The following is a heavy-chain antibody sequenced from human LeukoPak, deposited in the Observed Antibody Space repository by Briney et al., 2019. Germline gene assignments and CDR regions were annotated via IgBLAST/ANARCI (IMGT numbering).Heavy chain of an antibody. CDR2: INPSGGST. V-gene: IGHV1-46*01. J-gene: IGHJ6*02. Sequence: ASVKVSCKASGYTFTSYYMHWVRQAPGQGLEWMGIINPSGGSTSYAQKFQGRVTMTRDTSTSTVYMELSSLRSEDTAVYYCARDNPHDCSSTSCYFFYYGMDVWGQGTTVTVSS. CDR3: ARDNPHDCSSTSCYFFYYGMDV. CDR1: GYTFTSYY. D-gene: IGHD2-2*01.